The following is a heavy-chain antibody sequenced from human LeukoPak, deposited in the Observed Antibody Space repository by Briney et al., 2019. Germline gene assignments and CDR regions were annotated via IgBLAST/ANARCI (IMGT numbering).Heavy chain of an antibody. D-gene: IGHD2/OR15-2a*01. CDR2: VHLNGRT. J-gene: IGHJ4*02. CDR1: GGSISATNW. V-gene: IGHV4-4*02. CDR3: AREGGFYRPLDY. Sequence: PSGTLCLTCDVSGGSISATNWWTWVRQPPGGGLEWIGEVHLNGRTHYSPSLESRVTMSADMSENHISLQLTSVTAADTAVYYCAREGGFYRPLDYSGPGTLVIVSS.